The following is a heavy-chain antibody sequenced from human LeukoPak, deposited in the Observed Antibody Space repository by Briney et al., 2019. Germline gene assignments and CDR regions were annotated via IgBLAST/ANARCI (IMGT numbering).Heavy chain of an antibody. J-gene: IGHJ4*02. Sequence: GGSLRLSCAASGFTFDDYAMHWVRQAPGKGLEWVYLISGDGGSTYYADSVKGRFTISRDNSKNSLYLEMNSLRTEDTALYYCAKDGGSSGYYRRPDYWGQGTLVTVSS. V-gene: IGHV3-43*02. CDR3: AKDGGSSGYYRRPDY. CDR1: GFTFDDYA. CDR2: ISGDGGST. D-gene: IGHD3-22*01.